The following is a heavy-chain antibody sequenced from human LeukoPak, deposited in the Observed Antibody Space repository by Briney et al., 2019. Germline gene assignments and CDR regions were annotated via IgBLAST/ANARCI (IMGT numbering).Heavy chain of an antibody. Sequence: SETLSLTCAVYGASFSGYYWSWIRQPPGKGLEWIGEINHSGSTNYNPSLKSRVTISVDTSKNQFSLKLSSVTAADTAVYYCARAGIWAFDYWGQGTLVTVSS. J-gene: IGHJ4*02. CDR2: INHSGST. D-gene: IGHD6-19*01. CDR3: ARAGIWAFDY. V-gene: IGHV4-34*01. CDR1: GASFSGYY.